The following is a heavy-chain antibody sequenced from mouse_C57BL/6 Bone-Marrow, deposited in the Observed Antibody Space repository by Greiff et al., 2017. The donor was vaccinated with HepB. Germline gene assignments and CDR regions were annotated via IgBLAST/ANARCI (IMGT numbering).Heavy chain of an antibody. J-gene: IGHJ3*01. Sequence: QVQLQQSGAELVRPGASVKLSCKASGYTFTDYYINWVKQRPGQGLEWIARIYPGSGNTYYNEKFKGKATLTAEKSSSTAYMQLSSLTSADSAVYFCAREGWLLRLTYWGQGTLVTVSA. CDR2: IYPGSGNT. CDR3: AREGWLLRLTY. CDR1: GYTFTDYY. V-gene: IGHV1-76*01. D-gene: IGHD1-2*01.